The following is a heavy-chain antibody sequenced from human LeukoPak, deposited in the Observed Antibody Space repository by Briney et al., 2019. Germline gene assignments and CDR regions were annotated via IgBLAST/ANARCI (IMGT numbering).Heavy chain of an antibody. V-gene: IGHV1-69*05. Sequence: SVKVSCKASGGTFSSYAISWVRQAPGQGLEWMGRIIPIFGTANYAQKFQGRVTITTDESTSTAYMELSSLRSDDTAVYYCARDFNGYSGSYYLLGFDFDYWGQGTLVTVSS. CDR1: GGTFSSYA. CDR2: IIPIFGTA. J-gene: IGHJ4*02. CDR3: ARDFNGYSGSYYLLGFDFDY. D-gene: IGHD1-26*01.